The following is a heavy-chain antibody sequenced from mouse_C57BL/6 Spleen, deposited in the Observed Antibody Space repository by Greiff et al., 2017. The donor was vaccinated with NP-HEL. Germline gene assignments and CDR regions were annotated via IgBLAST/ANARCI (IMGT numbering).Heavy chain of an antibody. CDR2: IHPNSGST. CDR3: ARSWDGLPFDY. V-gene: IGHV1-64*01. Sequence: VQLQQPGAELVKPGASVKLSCKASGYTFTSYWMHWVKQSPGQGLEWIGMIHPNSGSTNYNEKFKSKATLTVDKSSSTAYMQLSSLTSEDSAVYYCARSWDGLPFDYWGQGTTLTVSS. J-gene: IGHJ2*01. CDR1: GYTFTSYW. D-gene: IGHD4-1*01.